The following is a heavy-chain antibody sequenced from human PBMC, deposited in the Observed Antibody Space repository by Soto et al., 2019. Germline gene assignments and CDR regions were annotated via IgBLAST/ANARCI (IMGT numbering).Heavy chain of an antibody. V-gene: IGHV1-69*01. D-gene: IGHD3-3*01. Sequence: QAQLVQSGAEVRKPGSSVRVSCRAFGGPFTRYAVSWVRQAPGQGLEWKGGITPIAETTNYAQKFRGRLSITADESTDTVHMELRRLTSDDTAVYFCARGVAPGQTADPYAFDIWGQGSRVTVSS. CDR1: GGPFTRYA. CDR3: ARGVAPGQTADPYAFDI. CDR2: ITPIAETT. J-gene: IGHJ3*02.